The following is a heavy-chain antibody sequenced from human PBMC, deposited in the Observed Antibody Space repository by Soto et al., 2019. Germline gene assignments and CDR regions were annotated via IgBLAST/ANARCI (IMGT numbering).Heavy chain of an antibody. V-gene: IGHV4-30-4*01. J-gene: IGHJ6*02. CDR1: GGSISSGDYY. Sequence: QVQLQESGPGLVKPSQTLSLTCTVSGGSISSGDYYWSWIRQPPGKGLEWIGYIYYSGSTYYNPSLKSRVTISVDTSKNQFSLKLSSVTAADTAVYYCSMTTLTTGPDLGYYYGMDVWGQGTTVTVSS. CDR3: SMTTLTTGPDLGYYYGMDV. CDR2: IYYSGST. D-gene: IGHD4-17*01.